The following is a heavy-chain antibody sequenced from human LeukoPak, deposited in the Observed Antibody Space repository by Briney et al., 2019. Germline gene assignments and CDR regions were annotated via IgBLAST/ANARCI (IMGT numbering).Heavy chain of an antibody. Sequence: GRSLRLSCAASGFPFRSYAMHWVRQAPGKGLEWVALISYDGSNKSYADSVKGRFHNSSDNSKNTLYLQMNSLGAGDRAVHYCARDIFPYGSGPVGYYYGMDVWGQGTTVTVSS. CDR1: GFPFRSYA. CDR3: ARDIFPYGSGPVGYYYGMDV. J-gene: IGHJ6*02. D-gene: IGHD3-10*01. CDR2: ISYDGSNK. V-gene: IGHV3-30-3*01.